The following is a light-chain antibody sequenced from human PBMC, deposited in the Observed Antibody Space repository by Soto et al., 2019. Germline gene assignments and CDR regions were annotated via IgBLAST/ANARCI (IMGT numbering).Light chain of an antibody. Sequence: EIVMTQSPATLSVSPGERATLSCRASQSVSSNLAWYQQKPGQAPRLLIFGASTRAPGIPARLSGSGSGTEFTLTISSLQSEDFAVYYCQQYINWPRTFGQGTKVEIK. V-gene: IGKV3-15*01. J-gene: IGKJ1*01. CDR1: QSVSSN. CDR2: GAS. CDR3: QQYINWPRT.